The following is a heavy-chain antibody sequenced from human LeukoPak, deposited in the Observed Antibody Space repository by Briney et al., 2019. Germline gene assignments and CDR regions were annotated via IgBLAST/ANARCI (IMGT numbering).Heavy chain of an antibody. CDR2: TYYGAKWFN. CDR3: ARGKNSAFDI. V-gene: IGHV6-1*01. J-gene: IGHJ3*02. CDR1: GDSVSSSGVA. D-gene: IGHD1-7*01. Sequence: SQTLSLTCDISGDSVSSSGVAWNWIRQSPSRGLEWLGRTYYGAKWFNEYSVPMRGRITVDPDASNNHFSLQVNSMTPEDTAMYYCARGKNSAFDIWSQGTMVTVSS.